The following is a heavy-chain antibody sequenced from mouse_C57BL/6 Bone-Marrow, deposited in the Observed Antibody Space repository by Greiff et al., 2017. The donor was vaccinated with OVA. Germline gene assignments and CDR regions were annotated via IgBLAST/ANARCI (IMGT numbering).Heavy chain of an antibody. CDR2: IDPSDSYT. D-gene: IGHD3-2*02. CDR3: ARRTAQALYYYAMDY. J-gene: IGHJ4*01. Sequence: QVQLQQPGAELVMPGASVKLSCKASGYTFTSYWMHWVKQRPGQGLEWIGEIDPSDSYTNYNQKFKGKSTLTVDKSSSTAYMQLSSLTSEDSAVYYCARRTAQALYYYAMDYWGQGTSVTVSS. CDR1: GYTFTSYW. V-gene: IGHV1-69*01.